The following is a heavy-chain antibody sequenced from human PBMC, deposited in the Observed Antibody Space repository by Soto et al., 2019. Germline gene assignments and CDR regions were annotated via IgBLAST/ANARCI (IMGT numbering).Heavy chain of an antibody. J-gene: IGHJ6*02. CDR2: ISSYNGDT. D-gene: IGHD5-12*01. CDR3: AREGVATYFYYGMDV. Sequence: QVQLVQSGAEVKKPGASVKVSCKASGYTFTRSGISCVRQAPGQGPEWMGWISSYNGDTNYAQPFQGRVTMTTDTSTSTAYMELRSLRSDDTAVYYCAREGVATYFYYGMDVWGQGTPVTVSS. CDR1: GYTFTRSG. V-gene: IGHV1-18*01.